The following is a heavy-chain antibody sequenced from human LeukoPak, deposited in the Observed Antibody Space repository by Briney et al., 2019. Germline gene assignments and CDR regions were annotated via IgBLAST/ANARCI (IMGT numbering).Heavy chain of an antibody. CDR1: GFTVSSNT. Sequence: GGSLRLSCAGSGFTVSSNTMSWVRQAPGKGLEWVSVFYSGGTSYYADSVKGRFTISRDNSKNTLHLQLNSLRAEDTAVYYCARGDGIAAALDYWGQGTLVTVSS. CDR3: ARGDGIAAALDY. D-gene: IGHD6-13*01. CDR2: FYSGGTS. J-gene: IGHJ4*02. V-gene: IGHV3-53*01.